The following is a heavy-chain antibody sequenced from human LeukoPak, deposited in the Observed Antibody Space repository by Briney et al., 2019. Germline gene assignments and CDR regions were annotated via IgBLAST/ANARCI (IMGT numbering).Heavy chain of an antibody. CDR2: IRSKVNNYAA. CDR1: GFIFSDSA. D-gene: IGHD6-19*01. V-gene: IGHV3-73*01. Sequence: GGSLRLSCAASGFIFSDSAIHWVRQTSGKGLEWVGLIRSKVNNYAAAYAASVKGRFIISRDDSKNTAYLQMNGLKTEDTAVYYCARGRQQWLPPLYWGQGTLVTVSS. CDR3: ARGRQQWLPPLY. J-gene: IGHJ4*02.